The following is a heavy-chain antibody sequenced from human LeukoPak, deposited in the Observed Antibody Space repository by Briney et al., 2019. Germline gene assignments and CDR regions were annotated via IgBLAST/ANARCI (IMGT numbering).Heavy chain of an antibody. J-gene: IGHJ5*02. D-gene: IGHD3-10*01. CDR1: GGSISSSSYY. V-gene: IGHV4-39*01. CDR2: IYYSGST. CDR3: ARLDGSGSYQFDP. Sequence: SETLSLTCTASGGSISSSSYYWGWIRQPPGKGLEWIGSIYYSGSTYYNPSLKSRVTISVDTSKNQFSLKLSSVTAADTAVYYCARLDGSGSYQFDPWGQGTLVTVSS.